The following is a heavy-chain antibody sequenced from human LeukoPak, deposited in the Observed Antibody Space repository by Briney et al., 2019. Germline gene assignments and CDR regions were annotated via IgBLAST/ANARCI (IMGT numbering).Heavy chain of an antibody. J-gene: IGHJ1*01. D-gene: IGHD6-19*01. CDR3: AKGTPGIAVAGTGYFQH. CDR1: GFTFSTYA. Sequence: PGGSLRLTCVASGFTFSTYAMHWVRQAPGNGLDWVAVVSSDGTNKYYADSVKGRFTISRDNSKNTLYLQMNSLRAEDTAVYYCAKGTPGIAVAGTGYFQHWGQGTLVTVSS. CDR2: VSSDGTNK. V-gene: IGHV3-30*04.